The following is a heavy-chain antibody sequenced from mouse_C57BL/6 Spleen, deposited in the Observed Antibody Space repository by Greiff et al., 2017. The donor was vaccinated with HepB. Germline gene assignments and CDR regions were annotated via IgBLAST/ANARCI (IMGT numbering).Heavy chain of an antibody. Sequence: EVQRVESGAELVRPGASVKLSCTASGFNIKDYYMHWVKQRPEQGLEWIGRIDPEDGDTEYAPKFQGKATMTADTSSNTAYLQLSSLTSEDTAVYYCTMGWLLRTVVYAMDYWGQGTSVTVSS. J-gene: IGHJ4*01. CDR2: IDPEDGDT. D-gene: IGHD2-3*01. CDR3: TMGWLLRTVVYAMDY. V-gene: IGHV14-1*01. CDR1: GFNIKDYY.